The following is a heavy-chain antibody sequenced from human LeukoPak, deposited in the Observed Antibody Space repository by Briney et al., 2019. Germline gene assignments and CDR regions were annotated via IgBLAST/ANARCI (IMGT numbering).Heavy chain of an antibody. V-gene: IGHV3-74*01. Sequence: GGSLRLSCAASGFTFSWYWMHWVRQAPGKGLVWVSRINSDGISTSYADSVKGRFTISRDNAKNTLYLQMNSLRAEDTAVYYCARDASSGSYYTDYFDYWGHGTLDTVSS. D-gene: IGHD1-26*01. J-gene: IGHJ4*01. CDR3: ARDASSGSYYTDYFDY. CDR2: INSDGIST. CDR1: GFTFSWYW.